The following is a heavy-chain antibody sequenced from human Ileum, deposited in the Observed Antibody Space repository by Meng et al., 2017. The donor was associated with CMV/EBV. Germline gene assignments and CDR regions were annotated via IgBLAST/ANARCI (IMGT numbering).Heavy chain of an antibody. J-gene: IGHJ4*02. CDR1: SGCFY. V-gene: IGHV4-31*02. Sequence: SGCFYWSWHRQQPGKGLEWMGYIFATGETYYNPSLEGRLAMSVDTFKNQFSLKLTSVTAADTAVYYCARLRDEMSCGGDTCYYFDYWGRGTLVTVSS. D-gene: IGHD2-21*02. CDR3: ARLRDEMSCGGDTCYYFDY. CDR2: IFATGET.